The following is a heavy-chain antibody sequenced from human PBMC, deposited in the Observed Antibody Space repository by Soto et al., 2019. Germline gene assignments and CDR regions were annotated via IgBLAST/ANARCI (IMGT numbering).Heavy chain of an antibody. D-gene: IGHD6-19*01. Sequence: PGGSLRLSCAASGVSGFTFSKYAMSWVRQAPGKGLEWVSTIGGTGGFVTYYADSVKGRFTISRDNSKDTLYLQMTRLRAEDTATYYCAKDGQWLDVYLESWGQGTQVTVSS. CDR1: GVSGFTFSKYA. J-gene: IGHJ4*02. CDR2: IGGTGGFVT. V-gene: IGHV3-23*01. CDR3: AKDGQWLDVYLES.